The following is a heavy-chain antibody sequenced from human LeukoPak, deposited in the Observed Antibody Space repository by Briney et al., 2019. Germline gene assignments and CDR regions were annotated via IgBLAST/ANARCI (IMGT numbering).Heavy chain of an antibody. CDR3: ARGRPHLDC. CDR2: INHSGST. Sequence: SETLFLTCAVYGGSFSGYYWSRIRQPPGNGLEWIGEINHSGSTNYSPSLKNRVTISVDTSKNQFSLKLSSVTAADTAVYYCARGRPHLDCWGQGTLVTVSS. V-gene: IGHV4-34*01. J-gene: IGHJ4*02. CDR1: GGSFSGYY.